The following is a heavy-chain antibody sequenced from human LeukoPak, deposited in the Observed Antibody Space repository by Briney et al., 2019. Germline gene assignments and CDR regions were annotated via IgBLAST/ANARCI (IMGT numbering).Heavy chain of an antibody. J-gene: IGHJ3*02. CDR2: ITSDGSST. V-gene: IGHV3-74*01. D-gene: IGHD3-10*01. CDR1: GFTFSSYW. CDR3: ARDGGDDAFNI. Sequence: GGSLRLSCAASGFTFSSYWMHWVRQAPGKGLVWVSRITSDGSSTSYADSVKGRFTISRDNAKNTLYLQMNSLRAEDTAVYYCARDGGDDAFNIWGQGTMVTVSS.